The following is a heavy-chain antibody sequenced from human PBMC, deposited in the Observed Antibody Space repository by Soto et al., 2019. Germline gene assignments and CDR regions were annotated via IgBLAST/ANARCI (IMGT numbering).Heavy chain of an antibody. CDR1: GGSISSSSYY. CDR3: ARVVVPAAHPEWFDP. Sequence: PSETLSLTCTVSGGSISSSSYYWGWIRQPPGKGLEWIGSIYYSGSTYYNPSLKSRVTISVDTSKNQFSLKLSSVTAADTAVYYCARVVVPAAHPEWFDPWGQGTLVTVSS. V-gene: IGHV4-39*01. CDR2: IYYSGST. D-gene: IGHD2-2*01. J-gene: IGHJ5*02.